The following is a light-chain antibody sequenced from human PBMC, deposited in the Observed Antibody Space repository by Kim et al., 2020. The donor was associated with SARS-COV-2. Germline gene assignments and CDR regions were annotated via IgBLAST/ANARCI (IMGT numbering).Light chain of an antibody. CDR1: SLRSSY. CDR3: NSRDSSGNLLV. V-gene: IGLV3-19*01. Sequence: ALGQTVRITCQGDSLRSSYASWYQQKPGQAPVLVIYGKNSRPSGIPDRYSGSSSGNTASLTITGTQAEDEADYYCNSRDSSGNLLVFGGGTKVTVL. J-gene: IGLJ3*02. CDR2: GKN.